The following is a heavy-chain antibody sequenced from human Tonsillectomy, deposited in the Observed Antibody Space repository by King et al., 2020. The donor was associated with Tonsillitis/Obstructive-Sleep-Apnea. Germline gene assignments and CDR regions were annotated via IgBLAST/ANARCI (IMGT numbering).Heavy chain of an antibody. Sequence: QLVQSGGGLVQPGGFLRLSCAASGFTFSSYEMNWVRQAPGKGLEWVSYISSSGSTIYYADSVKGRFTISRDNAKNSLYLQMNSLRAEDTAVYYCARDLGYYDFWSGYYVYWYFDLWGRGTLVTVSS. CDR3: ARDLGYYDFWSGYYVYWYFDL. J-gene: IGHJ2*01. V-gene: IGHV3-48*03. CDR2: ISSSGSTI. CDR1: GFTFSSYE. D-gene: IGHD3-3*01.